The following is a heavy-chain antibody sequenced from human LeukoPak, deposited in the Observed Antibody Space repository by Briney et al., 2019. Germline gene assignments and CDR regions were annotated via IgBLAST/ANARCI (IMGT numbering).Heavy chain of an antibody. CDR1: GFTFSSYE. CDR3: AKSGYNRFDY. Sequence: GGSLRLSCAASGFTFSSYEMNWVRQAPGKGLEWVSAFSGSGGGTYYADSVKGRFTISRDNSKNTLYLQMNSLRAEDTALYFCAKSGYNRFDYWGQGTLVTVSS. J-gene: IGHJ4*02. CDR2: FSGSGGGT. D-gene: IGHD5-24*01. V-gene: IGHV3-23*01.